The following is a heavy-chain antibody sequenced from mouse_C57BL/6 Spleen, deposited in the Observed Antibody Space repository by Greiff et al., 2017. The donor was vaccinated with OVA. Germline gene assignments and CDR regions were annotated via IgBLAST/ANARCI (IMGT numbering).Heavy chain of an antibody. V-gene: IGHV1-55*01. CDR1: GYTFTSYW. Sequence: QVQLQQPGAELVKPGASVKMSCKASGYTFTSYWITWVKQRPGQGLEWIRDIYPGSGSTNYNEKFKSKATLTVDTSSSTAYMQLSSLTSEDSAVYYCAREGKHYYAMDYWGQGTSVTVSS. J-gene: IGHJ4*01. CDR2: IYPGSGST. CDR3: AREGKHYYAMDY.